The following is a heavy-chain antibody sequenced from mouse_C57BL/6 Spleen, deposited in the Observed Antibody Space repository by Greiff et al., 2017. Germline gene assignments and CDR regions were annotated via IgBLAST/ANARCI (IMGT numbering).Heavy chain of an antibody. J-gene: IGHJ3*01. CDR2: IDPENGDT. V-gene: IGHV14-4*01. Sequence: EVKLMESGAELVRPGASVKLSCTASGFNIKDDYMHWVKQRPEQGLEWIGWIDPENGDTEYASKFQGKATITADTSSNTAYLQLSSLTSEDTAVYYCTASMVTTRGRFAYWGQGTLVTVSA. CDR1: GFNIKDDY. CDR3: TASMVTTRGRFAY. D-gene: IGHD2-2*01.